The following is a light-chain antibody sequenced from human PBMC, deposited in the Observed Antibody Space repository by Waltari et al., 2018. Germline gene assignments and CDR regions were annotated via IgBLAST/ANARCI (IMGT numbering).Light chain of an antibody. CDR3: QQGNSFPPT. CDR1: QDISSW. Sequence: DIQMTQSPSSVSAFVGERVTITCRASQDISSWLAWYQQKPGKAPKLLIYSTSALQSGVPSSFSGSGSETDFTLTINSLQPEDFATYYCQQGNSFPPTFGQGTKVEIK. V-gene: IGKV1-12*01. J-gene: IGKJ1*01. CDR2: STS.